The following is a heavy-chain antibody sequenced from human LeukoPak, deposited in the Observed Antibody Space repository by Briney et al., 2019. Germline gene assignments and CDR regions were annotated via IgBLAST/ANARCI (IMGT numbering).Heavy chain of an antibody. CDR2: IFYSGST. D-gene: IGHD3-3*01. CDR1: GGSIRSSSHN. J-gene: IGHJ4*02. Sequence: PSETLSLTCTVSGGSIRSSSHNWDRIRQPPGKGLEYIGSIFYSGSTYYNPSLTSRVTISVDTSKNQFSLKLSSVTAADTAVYYCARRPKQPGFWSGYVDYWGQGILVTVSP. CDR3: ARRPKQPGFWSGYVDY. V-gene: IGHV4-39*01.